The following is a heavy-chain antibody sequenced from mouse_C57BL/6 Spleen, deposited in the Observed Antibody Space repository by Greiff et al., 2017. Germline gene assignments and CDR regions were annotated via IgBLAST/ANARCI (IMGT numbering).Heavy chain of an antibody. CDR2: ISSGGSYT. V-gene: IGHV5-6*01. CDR3: ARQGRRYAMDY. J-gene: IGHJ4*01. Sequence: EVQGVESGGDLVKPGGSLKLSCAASGFTFSSYGMSWVRQTPDKRLEWVATISSGGSYTYYPDSVKGRFTISIYNAKNTLYLHMSSLKSEDTAMYYCARQGRRYAMDYWGQGTSVTVSS. CDR1: GFTFSSYG.